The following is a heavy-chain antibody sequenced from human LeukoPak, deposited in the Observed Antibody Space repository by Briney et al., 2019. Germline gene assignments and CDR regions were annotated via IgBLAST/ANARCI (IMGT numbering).Heavy chain of an antibody. CDR3: ARQRWDDSGSYFVY. V-gene: IGHV3-33*01. CDR1: GFTFSSYG. D-gene: IGHD1-26*01. J-gene: IGHJ4*02. Sequence: PGGSLRLSCAASGFTFSSYGMHWVRQAPGKGLEWVAVIWYDGSNKYYADSVKGRFTISRDNSKNTLYLQMNSPRAEDTAVYYCARQRWDDSGSYFVYWGQGTLVTVSS. CDR2: IWYDGSNK.